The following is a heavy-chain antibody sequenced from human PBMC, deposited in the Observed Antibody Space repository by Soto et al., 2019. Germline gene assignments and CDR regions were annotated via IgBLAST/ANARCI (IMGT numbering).Heavy chain of an antibody. J-gene: IGHJ4*02. CDR1: GFIFSDFY. CDR3: ARGARNFNY. CDR2: ISSTGSSI. Sequence: GGSLRLSCAASGFIFSDFYMSWIRQAPGKGLEWVSYISSTGSSIYYADSVKGRFTISRDNAENSLHLQMNSLRAEDTAIYYCARGARNFNYWGQGTLVTVSS. D-gene: IGHD6-6*01. V-gene: IGHV3-11*01.